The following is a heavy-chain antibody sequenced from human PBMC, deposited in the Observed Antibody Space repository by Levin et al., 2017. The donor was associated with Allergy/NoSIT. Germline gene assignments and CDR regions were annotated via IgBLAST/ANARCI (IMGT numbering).Heavy chain of an antibody. Sequence: GESLKISCAASEFNVINNYMSWVRQAPEKGLEWVSMIFTGGRTYYADSVKGRFTISRDTSKNTLFLQMNSLRAEDTAVYYCARDGAYSHGPYDAFDIWGQGTLVTVYS. CDR2: IFTGGRT. D-gene: IGHD1-26*01. V-gene: IGHV3-53*01. J-gene: IGHJ3*02. CDR1: EFNVINNY. CDR3: ARDGAYSHGPYDAFDI.